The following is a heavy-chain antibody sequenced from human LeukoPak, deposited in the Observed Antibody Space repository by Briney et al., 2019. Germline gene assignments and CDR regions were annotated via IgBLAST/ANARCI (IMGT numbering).Heavy chain of an antibody. CDR2: ITSSSSTI. CDR1: GFTFSSYS. V-gene: IGHV3-48*04. CDR3: AREIPYYYGLDV. Sequence: AGGSLRLSCADSGFTFSSYSMNWVRQAPGKGLEWVSYITSSSSTIYYADSVKGRFTISRDNAKNLLYLQMNSLRAEDTAVYYCAREIPYYYGLDVWGQGTTVTVSS. J-gene: IGHJ6*02.